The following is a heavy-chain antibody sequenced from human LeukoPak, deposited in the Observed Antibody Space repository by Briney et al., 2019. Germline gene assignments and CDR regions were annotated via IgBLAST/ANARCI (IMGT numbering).Heavy chain of an antibody. CDR1: GFTFSNYW. D-gene: IGHD5-12*01. J-gene: IGHJ4*02. V-gene: IGHV3-72*01. CDR2: IRNKPNSYTT. CDR3: TRTRTSGGYDFDY. Sequence: GGSLRPSCAASGFTFSNYWMSWVRQAPGMGLEWVGRIRNKPNSYTTEYAASVKGRFSISRDDSKSSLYLQMNSLETEDTALYYCTRTRTSGGYDFDYWGQGTLVTVSS.